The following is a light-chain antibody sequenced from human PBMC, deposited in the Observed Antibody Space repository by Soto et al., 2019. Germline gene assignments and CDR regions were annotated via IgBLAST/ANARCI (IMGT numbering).Light chain of an antibody. Sequence: DIQTTQSPSTLSASVGDRVTITCRASQSISSWLAWYQQKPGKAPKLLIYDASSLESGVPSRFSGSGSGTGFTLTISSLQPDDFATYYCQQYNSHPWTFGQGTKVDIK. V-gene: IGKV1-5*01. CDR3: QQYNSHPWT. CDR1: QSISSW. J-gene: IGKJ1*01. CDR2: DAS.